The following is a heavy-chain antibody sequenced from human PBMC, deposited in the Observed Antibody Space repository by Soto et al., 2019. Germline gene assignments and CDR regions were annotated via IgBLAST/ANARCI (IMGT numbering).Heavy chain of an antibody. J-gene: IGHJ6*02. Sequence: PSETLSLTCTVSGGSISSYYWSWIRQPPGKGLEWIGYIYYSGSTNYNPSLKSRVTISVDTSKNQFSLKLSSVTAADTAVYYCARGLSQHWNYVSAYYGMDVWGQGTTVTVSS. CDR1: GGSISSYY. CDR3: ARGLSQHWNYVSAYYGMDV. CDR2: IYYSGST. V-gene: IGHV4-59*12. D-gene: IGHD1-7*01.